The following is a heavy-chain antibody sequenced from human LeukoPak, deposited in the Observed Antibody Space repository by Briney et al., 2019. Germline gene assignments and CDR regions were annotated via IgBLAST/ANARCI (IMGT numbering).Heavy chain of an antibody. CDR3: AREAIGYYDSSGPRGDWFDP. V-gene: IGHV4-4*07. Sequence: SETLSLTCTVSGGSLSSYYWSWIRQPAGKGLEWIGRIYISGSTNYNPSLKSRVTMSVDTSKNQFSLKLSSVTAADTAVYYCAREAIGYYDSSGPRGDWFDPWGQGTLVTVSS. CDR1: GGSLSSYY. D-gene: IGHD3-22*01. CDR2: IYISGST. J-gene: IGHJ5*02.